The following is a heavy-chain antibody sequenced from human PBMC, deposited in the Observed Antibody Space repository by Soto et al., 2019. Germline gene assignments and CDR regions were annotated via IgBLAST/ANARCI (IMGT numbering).Heavy chain of an antibody. J-gene: IGHJ4*02. CDR2: IYYSGST. CDR1: GGSISSYY. V-gene: IGHV4-59*01. CDR3: ARAPKLGMSGAGVLDY. Sequence: KQSQTLSLTCTVSGGSISSYYWSWIRQPPGKGLEWIGYIYYSGSTNYNPSLESRVTISVDTSKNQFSLKLSSVTAADTAVYYCARAPKLGMSGAGVLDYWGQGTLVTVSS. D-gene: IGHD7-27*01.